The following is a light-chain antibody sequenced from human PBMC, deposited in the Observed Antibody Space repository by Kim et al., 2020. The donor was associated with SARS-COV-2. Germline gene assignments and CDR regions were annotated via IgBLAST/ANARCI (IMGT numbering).Light chain of an antibody. V-gene: IGLV3-1*01. Sequence: SVSPGQTATITCSGDELGNKYASWYQQRPGQSPILVIYQDTKRPSGIPERFSGSNSGNTATLTISGTQALDEADYYCQAWDTGNYVFGTGTKVTVL. CDR2: QDT. J-gene: IGLJ1*01. CDR3: QAWDTGNYV. CDR1: ELGNKY.